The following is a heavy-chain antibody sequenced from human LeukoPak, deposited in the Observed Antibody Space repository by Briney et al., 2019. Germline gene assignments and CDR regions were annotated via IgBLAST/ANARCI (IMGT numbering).Heavy chain of an antibody. CDR1: GFTFSSYA. Sequence: GGSLRLACAASGFTFSSYAMSWVRQAPGKGLEWVSAISGSGGSTYYADSVKGRFTISRDNSTNTLYLQMNSLRAEDTAVYYCAKDWSSIVVVPAAIPWGQGTLVTVSS. V-gene: IGHV3-23*01. CDR2: ISGSGGST. CDR3: AKDWSSIVVVPAAIP. J-gene: IGHJ5*02. D-gene: IGHD2-2*01.